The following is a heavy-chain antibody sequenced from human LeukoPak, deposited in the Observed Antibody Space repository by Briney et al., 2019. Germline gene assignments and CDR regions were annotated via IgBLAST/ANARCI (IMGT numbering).Heavy chain of an antibody. CDR2: INPNSGGT. CDR3: ARGSYDSSDFEYFHH. CDR1: GYTFTGNY. D-gene: IGHD3-22*01. Sequence: GASVKVSCKASGYTFTGNYMHWVRQAPGQGLEWMGWINPNSGGTNYAQKFQGRVTMTRETSIGTAYMELNRLRSDDTAVYYCARGSYDSSDFEYFHHWGQGTLVTVSS. J-gene: IGHJ1*01. V-gene: IGHV1-2*02.